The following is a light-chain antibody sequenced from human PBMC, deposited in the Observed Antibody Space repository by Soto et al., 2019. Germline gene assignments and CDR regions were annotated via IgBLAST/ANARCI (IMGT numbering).Light chain of an antibody. Sequence: QSALTQPPSASGSPGQSVTISCSGTSSDVGAYNYVSWYQQHPGKAPKLMIYEVNKRPSGVPDRFSGSKSGNTASLTVSGLQADDEADYCCSSYGGTNNFVIFGGGTKLTVL. V-gene: IGLV2-8*01. J-gene: IGLJ2*01. CDR1: SSDVGAYNY. CDR2: EVN. CDR3: SSYGGTNNFVI.